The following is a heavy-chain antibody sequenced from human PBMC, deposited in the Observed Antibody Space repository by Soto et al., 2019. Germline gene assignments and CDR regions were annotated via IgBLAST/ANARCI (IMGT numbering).Heavy chain of an antibody. Sequence: PSETLSLTCAVYGGSFSGCYWSWIRQPPGKGLEWIGEINHSGSTNYNPSLKSRVTISVDTSKNQFSLKLSSVTAADTAVYYWARDRGGSFPHIQFAYWGQGTIFTV. J-gene: IGHJ4*02. V-gene: IGHV4-34*01. D-gene: IGHD2-15*01. CDR1: GGSFSGCY. CDR3: ARDRGGSFPHIQFAY. CDR2: INHSGST.